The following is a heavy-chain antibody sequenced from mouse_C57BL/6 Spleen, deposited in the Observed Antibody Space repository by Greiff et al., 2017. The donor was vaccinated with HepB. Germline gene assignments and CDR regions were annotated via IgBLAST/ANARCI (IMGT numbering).Heavy chain of an antibody. CDR3: ARDDYGSSYFAY. CDR2: IYPGDGDT. D-gene: IGHD1-1*01. Sequence: QVQLQQSGPELVKPGASVKISCKASGYAFSSSWMNWVKQRPGKGLEWIGRIYPGDGDTNYNGKFKGKATLTADKSSSTAYMQLSSLTSEDSAVYFCARDDYGSSYFAYWGQGTLVTVSA. V-gene: IGHV1-82*01. CDR1: GYAFSSSW. J-gene: IGHJ3*01.